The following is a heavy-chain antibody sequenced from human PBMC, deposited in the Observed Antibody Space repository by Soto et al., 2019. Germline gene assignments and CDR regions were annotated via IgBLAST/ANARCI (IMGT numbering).Heavy chain of an antibody. V-gene: IGHV4-31*03. CDR2: NHYTGST. CDR1: GGSVTSSGYY. Sequence: QVQLQESGPGLVKPSQTLSLTCTVSGGSVTSSGYYCNWIRQHPGKGLEWIGYNHYTGSTFYNPSLKSRVAISVDTSKNQFSLWLSSVTAADTAVYYCATGDLTAGELFFGYWGQGILVTVSS. D-gene: IGHD3-10*01. CDR3: ATGDLTAGELFFGY. J-gene: IGHJ4*02.